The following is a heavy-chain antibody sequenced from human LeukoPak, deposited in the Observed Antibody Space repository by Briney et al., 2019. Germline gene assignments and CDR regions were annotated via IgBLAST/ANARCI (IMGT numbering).Heavy chain of an antibody. CDR3: ARDLGKSLPAVMAWAY. Sequence: SETLSLTCTVSGGSISSYYWSWIRQPPGEGLEWIGYIYYSGSTNYNPSLKSRVTLSVDTSKNQFSLKLSSVTDADTAVYYCARDLGKSLPAVMAWAYWGQGTLVTVSS. CDR1: GGSISSYY. V-gene: IGHV4-59*01. CDR2: IYYSGST. J-gene: IGHJ4*02. D-gene: IGHD2-8*01.